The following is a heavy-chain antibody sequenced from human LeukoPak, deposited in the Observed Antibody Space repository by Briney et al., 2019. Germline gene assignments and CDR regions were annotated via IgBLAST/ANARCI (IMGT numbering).Heavy chain of an antibody. V-gene: IGHV4-59*12. CDR2: ISYGST. CDR3: ARDQSHSYGKYFDP. J-gene: IGHJ4*02. Sequence: SETLSLTCTLSGDVISTYYWNWIRQTPGKGLEWIGHISYGSTDYNPSLKSRVTISVDTSKNEFSLKLRSVTAADTAVYFCARDQSHSYGKYFDPWSQGTLVSVSS. CDR1: GDVISTYY. D-gene: IGHD5-18*01.